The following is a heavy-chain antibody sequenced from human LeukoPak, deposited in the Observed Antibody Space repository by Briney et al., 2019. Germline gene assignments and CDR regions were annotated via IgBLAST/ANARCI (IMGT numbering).Heavy chain of an antibody. CDR3: ARISIGVYGDYYYGMDV. D-gene: IGHD4-17*01. J-gene: IGHJ6*04. Sequence: SVKVSCKASGGTFSSYAISWVRHAPGQGIEWMGGVIPIFGTANYSQKFQGRVTITANKSTSTAYIELSSLRSEDTDVYYCARISIGVYGDYYYGMDVWGKGTTVTVSS. CDR1: GGTFSSYA. V-gene: IGHV1-69*06. CDR2: VIPIFGTA.